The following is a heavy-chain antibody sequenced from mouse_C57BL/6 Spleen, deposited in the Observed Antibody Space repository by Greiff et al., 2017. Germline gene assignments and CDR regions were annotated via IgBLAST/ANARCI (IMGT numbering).Heavy chain of an antibody. CDR3: ALYDGYHWYFDV. Sequence: QVQLQQPGAELVKPGASVKLSCKASGYTFTSYWMHWVKQRPGQGLEWIGMIHPNSGSTNYNEKFKSKATLTVDKSSSTAYMQLSSLTSEDSAVYYCALYDGYHWYFDVWGTGTTVTVSS. CDR1: GYTFTSYW. CDR2: IHPNSGST. D-gene: IGHD2-3*01. J-gene: IGHJ1*03. V-gene: IGHV1-64*01.